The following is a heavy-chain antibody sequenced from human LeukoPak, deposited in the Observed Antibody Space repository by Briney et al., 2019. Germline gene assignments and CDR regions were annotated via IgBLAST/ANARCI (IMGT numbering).Heavy chain of an antibody. CDR3: ARDYYDSSGYRHDAFDI. CDR2: IYSGGST. V-gene: IGHV3-53*01. Sequence: PGGSLRLSCAASGFTVSSNYMSWVRQAPGKGLEWGSVIYSGGSTYYADSVKGRFTISRDNSKNTLYLQMNSLRAEDTAVYYCARDYYDSSGYRHDAFDIWGQGTMVTVSS. D-gene: IGHD3-22*01. CDR1: GFTVSSNY. J-gene: IGHJ3*02.